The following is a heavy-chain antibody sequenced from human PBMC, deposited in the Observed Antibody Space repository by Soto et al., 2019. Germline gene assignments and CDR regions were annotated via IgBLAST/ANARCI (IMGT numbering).Heavy chain of an antibody. J-gene: IGHJ4*02. CDR3: ARDGSWELPPGAFDY. CDR1: SYTFTIYG. V-gene: IGHV1-18*01. Sequence: ASVKVSSKSASYTFTIYGITLVQQAPWQGLEWMGWISAYNGNTNYAKKLQGRVTMTTDTSRSTAYMELRSLRSDDTAVYYCARDGSWELPPGAFDYWGQGTLVTVSS. CDR2: ISAYNGNT. D-gene: IGHD1-26*01.